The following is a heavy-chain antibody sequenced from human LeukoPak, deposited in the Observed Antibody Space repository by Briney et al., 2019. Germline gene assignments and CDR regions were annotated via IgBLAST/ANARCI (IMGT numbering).Heavy chain of an antibody. CDR2: ISSSSSYT. D-gene: IGHD2-21*02. V-gene: IGHV3-11*05. CDR1: GFTFSDYY. Sequence: PGGSLRLSCAASGFTFSDYYMSWIRQAPGKGLEWVPYISSSSSYTNYADSVKGRFTISRDNAKNSLYLQMNSLRAEDTAVYYCARDRHAVVTGSNDAFAIWGQGTMVTVSS. J-gene: IGHJ3*02. CDR3: ARDRHAVVTGSNDAFAI.